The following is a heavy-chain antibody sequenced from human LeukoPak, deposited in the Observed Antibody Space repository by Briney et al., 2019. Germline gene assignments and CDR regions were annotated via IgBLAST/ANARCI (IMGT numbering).Heavy chain of an antibody. D-gene: IGHD3-3*01. CDR1: GFTFSNYW. CDR2: IKQDGSEK. CDR3: ARDNGVVHGVYYMDV. J-gene: IGHJ6*03. Sequence: TGGSLRLSCAASGFTFSNYWVTWVRQAPGKGLEWVADIKQDGSEKLYVNSVRGRFTISRDNAKMSLFLQMNSLRAEDTAVYYCARDNGVVHGVYYMDVWGKGTTVTVS. V-gene: IGHV3-7*01.